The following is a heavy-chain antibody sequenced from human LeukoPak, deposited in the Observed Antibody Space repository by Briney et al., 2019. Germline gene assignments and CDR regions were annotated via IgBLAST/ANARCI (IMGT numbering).Heavy chain of an antibody. V-gene: IGHV3-53*01. CDR2: IYSGGST. CDR3: ARDLLSDYYDSSDN. Sequence: GGSLRLSCAASGFTVSSNYMSWVRQAPGKGREWVSVIYSGGSTYYADSVKGRFTISRDNSKNTLYLQMNSLRAEDTAVYYCARDLLSDYYDSSDNWGQGTLVTVSS. CDR1: GFTVSSNY. J-gene: IGHJ4*02. D-gene: IGHD3-22*01.